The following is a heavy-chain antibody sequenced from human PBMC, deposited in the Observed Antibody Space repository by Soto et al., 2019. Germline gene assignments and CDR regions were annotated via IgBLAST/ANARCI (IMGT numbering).Heavy chain of an antibody. CDR3: VKGRDSTSWPTSDV. CDR2: ISTNSGNI. CDR1: GYTFTRNG. D-gene: IGHD2-2*01. Sequence: QVHLVQSGAEVKKPGASVNVSCKTSGYTFTRNGISWVRQAPGQGLEWMGWISTNSGNIKYAQKPQGRVIMTTDTSTSTADMVRGSLRSDDTAVYYCVKGRDSTSWPTSDVSGPGTTVIVSS. J-gene: IGHJ6*02. V-gene: IGHV1-18*01.